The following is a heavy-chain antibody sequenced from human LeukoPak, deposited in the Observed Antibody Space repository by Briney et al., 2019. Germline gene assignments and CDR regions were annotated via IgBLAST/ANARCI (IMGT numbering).Heavy chain of an antibody. CDR1: GYTLTSYY. Sequence: GASVKVSCKASGYTLTSYYMNWVRQAPGQGLEWMGLINPGDGSTTYAQKFQGRVTTTRDTSTSTVYMELSSLRSEGTAVYYCFVISLGYWGQGTLVTVSS. V-gene: IGHV1-46*01. CDR2: INPGDGST. D-gene: IGHD2-21*01. CDR3: FVISLGY. J-gene: IGHJ4*02.